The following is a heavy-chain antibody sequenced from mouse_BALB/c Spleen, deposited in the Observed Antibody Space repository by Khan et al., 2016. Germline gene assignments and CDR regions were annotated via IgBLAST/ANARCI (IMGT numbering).Heavy chain of an antibody. J-gene: IGHJ4*01. CDR1: GYTFTDYS. D-gene: IGHD1-1*01. CDR3: ARSRGSSYDYYAMDY. V-gene: IGHV9-2-1*01. Sequence: QIQLVQSGPELKKPGETVKISCKASGYTFTDYSIHWVKQAPGKGLKWMGWINTETGEPTYADDFKGRFAFSLETSASTAYLQINNLKNEDTATXFCARSRGSSYDYYAMDYWGQGTSVTVSS. CDR2: INTETGEP.